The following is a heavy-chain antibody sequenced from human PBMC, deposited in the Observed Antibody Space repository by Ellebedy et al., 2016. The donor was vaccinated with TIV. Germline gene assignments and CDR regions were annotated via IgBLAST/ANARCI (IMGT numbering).Heavy chain of an antibody. CDR2: SRNRGDGYTT. V-gene: IGHV3-72*01. CDR3: AREDWWRFDP. J-gene: IGHJ5*02. CDR1: GFTFNTYS. D-gene: IGHD2-15*01. Sequence: GESLKISXAASGFTFNTYSMNWVRQAPGKGLEWVGRSRNRGDGYTTEYAPSVEGRFTISRDESKDSLFLQMNSLKIEDTAVYYCAREDWWRFDPWGQGTLVTVSS.